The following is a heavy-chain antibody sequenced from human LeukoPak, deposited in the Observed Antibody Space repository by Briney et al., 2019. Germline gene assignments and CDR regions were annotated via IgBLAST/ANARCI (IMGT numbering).Heavy chain of an antibody. V-gene: IGHV3-33*06. Sequence: PGRSLRLSCAASGFTFSSYGMHWVRQAPGKGLEWVAVIWYDGSNKYYADSVKGRFTISRDNSKNTLYLQMNSLRAEDTAVYYCANDLNFGMAGWVFDYWGQGTLVTVSS. CDR2: IWYDGSNK. D-gene: IGHD1-14*01. CDR1: GFTFSSYG. CDR3: ANDLNFGMAGWVFDY. J-gene: IGHJ4*02.